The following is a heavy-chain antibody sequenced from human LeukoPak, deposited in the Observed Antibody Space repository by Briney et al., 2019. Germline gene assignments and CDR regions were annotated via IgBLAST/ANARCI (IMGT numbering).Heavy chain of an antibody. J-gene: IGHJ3*02. V-gene: IGHV4-61*02. CDR2: IYTSGST. CDR3: ASVSGSYFHDAFDI. Sequence: PSQTLSLTCTVSGGSISSGSYYWSWIRQPAGKGLEWIGRIYTSGSTNYNPSLKSRVTISVDTSKNQFSLKLSSVTAADTAVYYCASVSGSYFHDAFDIWGQGTMVTVSS. CDR1: GGSISSGSYY. D-gene: IGHD1-26*01.